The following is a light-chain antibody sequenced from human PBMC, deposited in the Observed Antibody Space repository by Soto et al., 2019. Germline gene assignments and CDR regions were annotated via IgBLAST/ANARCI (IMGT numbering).Light chain of an antibody. CDR2: DVS. CDR3: SSYTSSSTDV. V-gene: IGLV2-14*03. Sequence: QSALTQPASVSGSPGQSITISCTGTSSDVGGYNYVSWYQQHPGKAPKLMIFDVSHRPSGISNRFTGSKSGNTASLTISGLQPEDEADYYCSSYTSSSTDVFGTGTKVTVL. CDR1: SSDVGGYNY. J-gene: IGLJ1*01.